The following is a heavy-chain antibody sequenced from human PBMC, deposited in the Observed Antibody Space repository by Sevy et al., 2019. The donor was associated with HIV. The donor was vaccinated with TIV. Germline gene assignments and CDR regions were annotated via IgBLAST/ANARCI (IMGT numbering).Heavy chain of an antibody. CDR2: IKRDAGQK. Sequence: GGSLRLSCAASGFTFSKYWMGWVRQAPGKGLEWVVNIKRDAGQKYYVDSVKGRFTISRDNAKNSLYLQMNSLRAEDTAVYFCARDDGNYYFHYWGQGTLVTVSS. J-gene: IGHJ4*02. D-gene: IGHD1-7*01. V-gene: IGHV3-7*01. CDR1: GFTFSKYW. CDR3: ARDDGNYYFHY.